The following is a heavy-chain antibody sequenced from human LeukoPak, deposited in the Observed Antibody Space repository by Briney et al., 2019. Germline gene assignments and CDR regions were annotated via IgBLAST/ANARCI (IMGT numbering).Heavy chain of an antibody. V-gene: IGHV5-51*01. Sequence: GESLKISCKGSGWRFTNYWIGWVRQMPGKGLEWMGIIYPGDSETRYSPPSQGQVTVSADKSINTAYLQWSSLKASDTAMYYCARALVYTIPYFDYWGQGTLVTVSS. D-gene: IGHD2-8*01. CDR2: IYPGDSET. CDR1: GWRFTNYW. J-gene: IGHJ4*02. CDR3: ARALVYTIPYFDY.